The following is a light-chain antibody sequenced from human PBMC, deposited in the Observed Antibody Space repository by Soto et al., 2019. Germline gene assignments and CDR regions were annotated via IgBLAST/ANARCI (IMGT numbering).Light chain of an antibody. J-gene: IGKJ5*01. CDR2: DAS. CDR1: QSISSY. CDR3: QQYDNLPLI. V-gene: IGKV1-33*01. Sequence: EIQMTQSPSSLSVSVGDRVTLTLLASQSISSYLNWYQQKPGKAPKLLIYDASSLETGVPSRFSGSGSGTDFTLTISSLQPEDFATYYCQQYDNLPLICGQGRRLEIK.